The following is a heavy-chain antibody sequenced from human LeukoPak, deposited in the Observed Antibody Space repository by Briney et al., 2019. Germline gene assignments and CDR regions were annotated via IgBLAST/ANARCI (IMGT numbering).Heavy chain of an antibody. CDR1: GFTFSSYS. CDR3: AKEPTGSYYNLFDY. V-gene: IGHV3-48*01. Sequence: GGSLRLSCAASGFTFSSYSVNWVRQAPGKGLEWVSYISSSSSTIYYADSVKGRFTISRDNSKNTLYLQMNSLRAEDTAVYYCAKEPTGSYYNLFDYWGQGTLVTVSS. CDR2: ISSSSSTI. D-gene: IGHD3-10*01. J-gene: IGHJ4*02.